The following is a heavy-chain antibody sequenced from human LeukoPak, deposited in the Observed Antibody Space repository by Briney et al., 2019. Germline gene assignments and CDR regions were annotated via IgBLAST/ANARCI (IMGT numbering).Heavy chain of an antibody. CDR2: IYYSGST. J-gene: IGHJ5*02. D-gene: IGHD3-22*01. Sequence: SETLSLTCTDSGGSISSYYWSWIRQPPGKGLEWVGYIYYSGSTNYNPSLKSRVTISVDTSKNQFSLKLSSVTAADTAVYYCARDPTYYDSSGPWGQGTLVTVSS. V-gene: IGHV4-59*01. CDR3: ARDPTYYDSSGP. CDR1: GGSISSYY.